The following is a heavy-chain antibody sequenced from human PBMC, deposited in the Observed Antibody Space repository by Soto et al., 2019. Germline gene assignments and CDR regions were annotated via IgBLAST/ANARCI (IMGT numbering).Heavy chain of an antibody. CDR3: ARDVAAADMYYYYYGMDV. CDR1: GYTFTRSG. V-gene: IGHV1-2*04. D-gene: IGHD6-13*01. Sequence: ASVKVSCKASGYTFTRSGISWVRQAPGQGLEWMGWINPNSGGTNYAQKFQGWVTMTRDTSISTAYMELSRLRSDDTAVYYCARDVAAADMYYYYYGMDVWGQGTTVTVSS. CDR2: INPNSGGT. J-gene: IGHJ6*02.